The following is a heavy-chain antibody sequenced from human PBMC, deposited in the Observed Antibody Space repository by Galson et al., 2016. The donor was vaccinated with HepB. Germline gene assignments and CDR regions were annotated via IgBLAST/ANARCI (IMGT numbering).Heavy chain of an antibody. CDR2: LTNAEAT. D-gene: IGHD3-16*01. J-gene: IGHJ4*02. CDR3: ASMPSTDVNNYVDYFDY. V-gene: IGHV4-39*07. CDR1: GASITGSGYH. Sequence: TLSLTCSVSGASITGSGYHWGWIRQPPGKGLEWIGSLTNAEATVYAPSFDSRVTISADTSKKQFSLRLGSVTAADTAIYYCASMPSTDVNNYVDYFDYWGQGTLVTVSS.